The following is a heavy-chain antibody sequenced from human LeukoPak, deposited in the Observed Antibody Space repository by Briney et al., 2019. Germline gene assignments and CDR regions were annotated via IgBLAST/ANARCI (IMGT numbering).Heavy chain of an antibody. J-gene: IGHJ4*02. CDR1: GFTFSSFW. CDR3: ARDSGWFRFDY. CDR2: IKEDGSQK. Sequence: EGSLRLSCAAPGFTFSSFWMTWVRQAPGKGLEWVANIKEDGSQKYYVDSVKGRFTISRDNAKNSLFLQTNSLRVDDTAVYYCARDSGWFRFDYWGQGTLVTVSS. D-gene: IGHD6-19*01. V-gene: IGHV3-7*03.